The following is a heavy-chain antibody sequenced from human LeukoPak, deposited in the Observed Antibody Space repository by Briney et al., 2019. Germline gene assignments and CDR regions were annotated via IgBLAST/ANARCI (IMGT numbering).Heavy chain of an antibody. CDR3: ARDWRALTYYDFWSGHSDYYYYMDV. Sequence: PGGSLRLSCAASGFTFSSYAMHWVRQAPGKGLEWVAVISYDGSNKYYVDSVKGRFTISRDNSKNTLYLQMNSLRAEDTAVYYCARDWRALTYYDFWSGHSDYYYYMDVWGKGTTVTVSS. CDR1: GFTFSSYA. V-gene: IGHV3-30*01. J-gene: IGHJ6*03. CDR2: ISYDGSNK. D-gene: IGHD3-3*01.